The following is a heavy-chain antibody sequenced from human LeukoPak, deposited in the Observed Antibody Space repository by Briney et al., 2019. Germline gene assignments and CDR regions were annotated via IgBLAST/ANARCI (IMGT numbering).Heavy chain of an antibody. J-gene: IGHJ3*02. CDR2: ISSSGSTI. V-gene: IGHV3-11*01. CDR1: GFTFSDYY. D-gene: IGHD5-18*01. CDR3: AKKGSWDTDAFDI. Sequence: GGSLRLSCAASGFTFSDYYMSWIRQAPGKGLEWVSYISSSGSTIYYADSVKGRFTISRDNAKNSLYLQMNSLRVEDTALYYCAKKGSWDTDAFDIWGQGTMVTVSS.